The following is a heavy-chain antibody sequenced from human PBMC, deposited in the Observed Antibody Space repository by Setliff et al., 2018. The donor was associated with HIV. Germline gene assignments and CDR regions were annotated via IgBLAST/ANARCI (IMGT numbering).Heavy chain of an antibody. CDR2: ITWNSGSI. Sequence: GGSLRLSCAASGFTFDDYAMHWVRQAPGKGLEWVSGITWNSGSIAYAGSVKGRFTISRDNAKNSLYLQMNSLRAEDMALYYCAKGRYSSSWYYFDYWGQGTLVTVSS. J-gene: IGHJ4*02. CDR1: GFTFDDYA. D-gene: IGHD6-13*01. CDR3: AKGRYSSSWYYFDY. V-gene: IGHV3-9*03.